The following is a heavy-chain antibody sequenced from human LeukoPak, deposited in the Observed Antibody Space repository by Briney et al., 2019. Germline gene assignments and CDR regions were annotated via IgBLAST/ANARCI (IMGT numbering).Heavy chain of an antibody. CDR3: AKVTGGDMITYGGLDY. V-gene: IGHV3-23*01. CDR1: GFTVSSNY. Sequence: GGSLRLFCAASGFTVSSNYMSWVRQAPGEGLEWVSAISGNGDITYYTDSVKGRFTISRDNSKNTLYLQMNSLRAEDTAVYYCAKVTGGDMITYGGLDYWGQGTLVTVSS. J-gene: IGHJ4*02. D-gene: IGHD3-16*01. CDR2: ISGNGDIT.